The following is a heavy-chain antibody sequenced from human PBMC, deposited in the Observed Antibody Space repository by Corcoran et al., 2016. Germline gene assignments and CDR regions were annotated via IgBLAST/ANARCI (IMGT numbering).Heavy chain of an antibody. V-gene: IGHV3-33*01. CDR3: ARDLDGGNFFDY. CDR1: GFTFSNYG. J-gene: IGHJ4*02. CDR2: IWYDGRNK. D-gene: IGHD2-15*01. Sequence: QVQLVESGGGVVQPGRSLRLSCAASGFTFSNYGMHWVRQAPGKGLEWVAIIWYDGRNKYYADSVKGRFIISRDNSNNMLYLQMNSLRAEDTAVYYCARDLDGGNFFDYWGQGTLVTVSS.